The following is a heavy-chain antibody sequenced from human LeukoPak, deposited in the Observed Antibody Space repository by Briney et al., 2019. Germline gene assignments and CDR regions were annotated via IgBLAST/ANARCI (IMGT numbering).Heavy chain of an antibody. CDR2: IYTGGST. V-gene: IGHV3-53*01. J-gene: IGHJ1*01. Sequence: WGSLRLSCAASGSGFTVSSNYMSWVRQAPGKGLEWVSVIYTGGSTYYADSVKGRFTISRDNSKNTLHLQMNSLRAEDTAVYYCASSRFWSGFTVNYWGQGTLVTVSS. CDR1: GSGFTVSSNY. CDR3: ASSRFWSGFTVNY. D-gene: IGHD3-3*01.